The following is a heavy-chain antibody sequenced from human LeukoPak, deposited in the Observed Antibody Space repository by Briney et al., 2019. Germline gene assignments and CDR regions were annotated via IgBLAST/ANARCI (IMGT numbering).Heavy chain of an antibody. V-gene: IGHV3-23*01. D-gene: IGHD2-2*01. CDR3: AKRDCSSTNCYFQYYFDN. CDR2: ISGSGDNT. J-gene: IGHJ4*02. Sequence: PGGSLRLSCAASGFTFSNYAMSWVRQAPGKGLEWVSAISGSGDNTYYADSVKGRFTISRDNSKNTLYLQMNSLRAEDTAVYYCAKRDCSSTNCYFQYYFDNWGQGTLVTVSS. CDR1: GFTFSNYA.